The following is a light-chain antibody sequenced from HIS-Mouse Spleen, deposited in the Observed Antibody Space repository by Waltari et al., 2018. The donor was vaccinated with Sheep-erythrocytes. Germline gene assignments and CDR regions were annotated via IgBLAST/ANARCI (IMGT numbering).Light chain of an antibody. J-gene: IGLJ3*02. Sequence: QSALTQPASVSGSPGQSITISCPGTSRDVRSSHLVSWYQQHPGKAPKLMIYEGSKRPSGVSNRFSGSKSGNTASLTISGLQAEDEADYYCCSYAGSSTPWVFGGGTKLTVL. CDR1: SRDVRSSHL. CDR2: EGS. V-gene: IGLV2-23*01. CDR3: CSYAGSSTPWV.